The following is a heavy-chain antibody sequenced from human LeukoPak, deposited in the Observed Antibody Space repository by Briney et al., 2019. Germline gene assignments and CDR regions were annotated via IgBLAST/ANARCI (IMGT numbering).Heavy chain of an antibody. V-gene: IGHV3-30-3*01. CDR1: GFTFSSYA. Sequence: QAGGSLRLSCAASGFTFSSYAMHWVRQAPGKGLEGVAVISYDGSNKYYADSVKGRFTISRDNSKNTLYLQMNSLRAEDTAVYYCARDNWNYYYYYGMDVWGQGTTVTVSS. D-gene: IGHD1-20*01. J-gene: IGHJ6*02. CDR3: ARDNWNYYYYYGMDV. CDR2: ISYDGSNK.